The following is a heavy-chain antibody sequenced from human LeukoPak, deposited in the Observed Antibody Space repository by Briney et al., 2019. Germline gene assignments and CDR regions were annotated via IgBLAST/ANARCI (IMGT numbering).Heavy chain of an antibody. V-gene: IGHV1-18*01. CDR1: GYTFTSYG. D-gene: IGHD6-13*01. Sequence: GASVKVSCKASGYTFTSYGISWVRQAPGQGLEWMGWISAYNGNTNYAQKLQGRVTMATDTSTSTAYMELNSLRSEDTAVYYCATDSDPWGPAAGTIDYWGQGTLVTVSS. J-gene: IGHJ4*02. CDR3: ATDSDPWGPAAGTIDY. CDR2: ISAYNGNT.